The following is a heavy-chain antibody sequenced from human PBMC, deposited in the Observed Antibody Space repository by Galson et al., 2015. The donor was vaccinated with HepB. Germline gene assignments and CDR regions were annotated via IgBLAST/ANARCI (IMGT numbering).Heavy chain of an antibody. J-gene: IGHJ6*02. CDR2: IDWDDDK. CDR3: ARTIAAAGWGSSVYYYYYGMDV. D-gene: IGHD6-13*01. CDR1: GFSLSTSGMC. Sequence: PALVKPTQTLTLTCTFSGFSLSTSGMCVSWIRQPPGKALEWLARIDWDDDKYYSTSLKTRLTISKDTSKNQVVLTMTNMDPVDTATYYCARTIAAAGWGSSVYYYYYGMDVWGQGTTVTVSS. V-gene: IGHV2-70*11.